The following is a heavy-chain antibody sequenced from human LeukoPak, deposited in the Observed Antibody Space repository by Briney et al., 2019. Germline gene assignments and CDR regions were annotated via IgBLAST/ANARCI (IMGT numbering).Heavy chain of an antibody. J-gene: IGHJ4*02. D-gene: IGHD4-23*01. Sequence: SETLSLTCAVYGGSFSGYYWSWIRQPPGKGLEWIGEINHSGSTNYNPSLKSRATISVDTSKNQFSLKLSSVTAADTAVYYCARATDYGGNPGGFDYWGQGTLVTVSS. CDR3: ARATDYGGNPGGFDY. V-gene: IGHV4-34*01. CDR2: INHSGST. CDR1: GGSFSGYY.